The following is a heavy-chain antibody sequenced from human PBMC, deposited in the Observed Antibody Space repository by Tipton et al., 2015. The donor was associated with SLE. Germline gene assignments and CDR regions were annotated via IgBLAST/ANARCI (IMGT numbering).Heavy chain of an antibody. J-gene: IGHJ2*01. CDR2: INHGGST. Sequence: TLSLTCSIYGESFGGYYWSWIRQPPGKGLEWIGEINHGGSTNYNPSLKSRVTMSIDTSKNQFSLKLSSVTDVDTAVYYCARTAGRSVKLWYFDLWGRGTLVTVSS. D-gene: IGHD5-18*01. CDR3: ARTAGRSVKLWYFDL. V-gene: IGHV4-34*10. CDR1: GESFGGYY.